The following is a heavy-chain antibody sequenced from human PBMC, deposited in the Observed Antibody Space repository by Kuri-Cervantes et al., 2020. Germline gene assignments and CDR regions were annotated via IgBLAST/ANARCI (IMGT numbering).Heavy chain of an antibody. CDR2: ISAYNGNT. CDR1: GYTFTSYD. CDR3: ARSYGEQWLGKYHWFDP. V-gene: IGHV1-18*01. Sequence: ASVKVSCKASGYTFTSYDISWVRQAPGQGLEWMGWISAYNGNTNYAQKLQGRVTMTTDTSTSTAYMELRSLRSDDTAVYYCARSYGEQWLGKYHWFDPWGQGTLVTVSS. D-gene: IGHD6-19*01. J-gene: IGHJ5*02.